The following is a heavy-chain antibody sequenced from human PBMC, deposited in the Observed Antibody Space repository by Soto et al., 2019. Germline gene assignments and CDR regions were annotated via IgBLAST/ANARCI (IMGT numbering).Heavy chain of an antibody. CDR1: GFTFRSYA. V-gene: IGHV3-30-3*01. CDR3: ARNDEGGSRL. CDR2: ISYDGSNK. J-gene: IGHJ4*02. D-gene: IGHD2-2*01. Sequence: GGSLRLSCAASGFTFRSYAMHWVRQAPGKGLEWVAVISYDGSNKYYADSMKGRFTISRDNAKNSLYLEMSSLRVEDTAVYFCARNDEGGSRLWGQGTLVTVSS.